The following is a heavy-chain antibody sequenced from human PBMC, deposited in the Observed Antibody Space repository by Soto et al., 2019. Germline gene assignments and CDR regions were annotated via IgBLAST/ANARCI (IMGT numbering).Heavy chain of an antibody. V-gene: IGHV3-23*01. CDR2: IWGSGDRT. CDR1: GFAFRTYA. CDR3: AKTGPYCGGDCSRYFYGMDV. J-gene: IGHJ6*02. D-gene: IGHD2-21*02. Sequence: GGSLRLSCAASGFAFRTYAMAWVRQAPGKGLEWVSGIWGSGDRTFYADSVKGRFTISRDNSGNTLYLQMYSLTAEDTALYYCAKTGPYCGGDCSRYFYGMDVWGQGTTVTVS.